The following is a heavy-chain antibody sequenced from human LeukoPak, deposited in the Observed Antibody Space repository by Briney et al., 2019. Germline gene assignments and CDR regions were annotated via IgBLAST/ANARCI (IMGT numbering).Heavy chain of an antibody. J-gene: IGHJ4*02. CDR3: ARQSRFGEFDY. D-gene: IGHD3-10*01. Sequence: GESLKISCKGSGYSFTNYWIGWVRQMPGKGLEWMGIIYPDDSDARYSPSFQGQVTISADKSINTAYLQWSSLKASDTAMYYCARQSRFGEFDYWGQGTLVTVSS. V-gene: IGHV5-51*01. CDR1: GYSFTNYW. CDR2: IYPDDSDA.